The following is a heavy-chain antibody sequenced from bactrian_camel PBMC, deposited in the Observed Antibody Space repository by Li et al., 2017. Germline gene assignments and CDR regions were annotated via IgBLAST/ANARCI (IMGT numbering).Heavy chain of an antibody. CDR2: IFTHRRTT. CDR3: AADLGWCGSRPLQREFRN. V-gene: IGHV3-2*01. Sequence: VQLVESGGGSVQAGGSLNLSCAVVRSWSTNSKYCMAWFRQAPGKGREGVASIFTHRRTTWYTDSVKGRFTISHVNANNTLHLQMNALKPEDTAVYYCAADLGWCGSRPLQREFRNWGQGTQVTVS. J-gene: IGHJ4*01. D-gene: IGHD2*01. CDR1: WSTNSKYC.